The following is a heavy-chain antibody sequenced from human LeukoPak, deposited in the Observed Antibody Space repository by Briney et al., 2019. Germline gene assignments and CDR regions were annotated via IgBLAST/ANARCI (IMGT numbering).Heavy chain of an antibody. Sequence: ASVKVPCKVSGYTLTELSMHWVRQVPGKGLEWMGGFDPEDGETIYAQRFQGRVTMTEDTSTDTAYMELSSLRSDDTAVYYCATLQQLWFGDLYRGGAFDIWGQGTLVTVSS. V-gene: IGHV1-24*01. D-gene: IGHD3-10*01. CDR1: GYTLTELS. J-gene: IGHJ3*02. CDR3: ATLQQLWFGDLYRGGAFDI. CDR2: FDPEDGET.